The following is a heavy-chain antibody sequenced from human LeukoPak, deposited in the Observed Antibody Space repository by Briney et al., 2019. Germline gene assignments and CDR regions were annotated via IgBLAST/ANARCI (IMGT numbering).Heavy chain of an antibody. V-gene: IGHV4-4*09. Sequence: KPSETLSLTCNVSGNSMNKYQWSWIRQPPGKGLEWIGNIYTSGITNYNPSLKSRVTISVDTSKSQLSLKLRSVTAADTAVYYCARRVHMDVWGKGTTVTASS. CDR3: ARRVHMDV. J-gene: IGHJ6*03. CDR1: GNSMNKYQ. CDR2: IYTSGIT.